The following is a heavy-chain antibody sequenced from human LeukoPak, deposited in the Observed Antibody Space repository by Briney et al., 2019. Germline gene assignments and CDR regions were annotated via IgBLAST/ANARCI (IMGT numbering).Heavy chain of an antibody. D-gene: IGHD3-10*02. Sequence: GGSLRLSCAASGFTFSSYTMNWVRQSPGKGLEWVSSISSSSTYIYYADSVKGRFTISRDNAKNSLYLQMNSLRAEDTAVYYCAELGITMIGGVWGKGTTVTISS. CDR2: ISSSSTYI. J-gene: IGHJ6*04. CDR1: GFTFSSYT. CDR3: AELGITMIGGV. V-gene: IGHV3-21*01.